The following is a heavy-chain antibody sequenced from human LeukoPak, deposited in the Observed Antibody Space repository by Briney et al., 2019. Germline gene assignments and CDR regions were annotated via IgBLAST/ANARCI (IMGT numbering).Heavy chain of an antibody. J-gene: IGHJ4*02. CDR2: IYYSGST. Sequence: SETLSLTCTVSGGSISSSSYYWGWIRQPPGKGLEWIGSIYYSGSTYYNPSLKSRVTISVDTSKNQFSLKLSSVTAADTAVYYCARGGVTMVRGVIVPAHFDYWGQGTLVTVSS. D-gene: IGHD3-10*01. CDR3: ARGGVTMVRGVIVPAHFDY. V-gene: IGHV4-39*07. CDR1: GGSISSSSYY.